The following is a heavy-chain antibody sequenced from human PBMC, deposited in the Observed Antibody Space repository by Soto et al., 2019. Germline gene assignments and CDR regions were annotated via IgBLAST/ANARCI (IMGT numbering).Heavy chain of an antibody. J-gene: IGHJ6*02. V-gene: IGHV3-23*01. CDR2: ISGSGGST. D-gene: IGHD3-10*01. Sequence: EVQLLESGGGLVQPGGSLRLSCAASGFTFSSYAMSWVRQAPGKGLEWVSAISGSGGSTYYADSVKGRFTISRDNSKNTLYLQMNSRRAEDTAVYYCAKREGPVNYYYYGMDVWGQGTTVTVSS. CDR1: GFTFSSYA. CDR3: AKREGPVNYYYYGMDV.